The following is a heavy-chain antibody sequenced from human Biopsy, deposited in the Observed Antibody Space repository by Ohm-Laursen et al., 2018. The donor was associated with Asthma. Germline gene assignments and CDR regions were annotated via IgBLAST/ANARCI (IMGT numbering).Heavy chain of an antibody. CDR3: ARQSGQDYGDSSGFDI. D-gene: IGHD3-22*01. CDR2: VSSDGHNK. CDR1: GFVFSQSG. V-gene: IGHV3-30*03. Sequence: SLRLSCSASGFVFSQSGMHWVRQGPGKGLEWVALVSSDGHNKYYEDSVKGRFTISRDNSRNRLYLQINRLTVEDSAVYFCARQSGQDYGDSSGFDIWGQGTKVAVSS. J-gene: IGHJ3*02.